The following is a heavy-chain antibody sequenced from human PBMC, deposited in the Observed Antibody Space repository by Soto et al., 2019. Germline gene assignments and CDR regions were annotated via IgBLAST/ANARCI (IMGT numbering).Heavy chain of an antibody. V-gene: IGHV4-59*01. Sequence: SETLSLTCTVTGGSLSSYYWSWIRRPPGMGLEWIASISYSGTTNYNSSLKSRVTISIDTSKNQFSLKFNSVTAADTAVYYCAREGYNFGPFDYWGQGALVT. J-gene: IGHJ4*02. D-gene: IGHD5-18*01. CDR3: AREGYNFGPFDY. CDR1: GGSLSSYY. CDR2: ISYSGTT.